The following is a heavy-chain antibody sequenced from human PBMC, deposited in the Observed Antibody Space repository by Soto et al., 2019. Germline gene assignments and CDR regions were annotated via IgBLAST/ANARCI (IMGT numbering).Heavy chain of an antibody. CDR3: AKDPLKYSSSWYLEWWFDP. V-gene: IGHV3-48*01. J-gene: IGHJ5*02. CDR2: ISSSSSTI. CDR1: GFTFSSYS. D-gene: IGHD6-13*01. Sequence: GGSLRLSCAASGFTFSSYSMNWVRQAPGKGLEWVSYISSSSSTIYYADSVKGRFTISRDNSKNTVYLQMNSLRVEDTAVYYCAKDPLKYSSSWYLEWWFDPWGQGTLVTVSS.